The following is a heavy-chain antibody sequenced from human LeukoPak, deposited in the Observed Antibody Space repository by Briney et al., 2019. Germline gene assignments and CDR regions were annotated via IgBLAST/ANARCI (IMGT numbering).Heavy chain of an antibody. CDR3: ARDGDIVVVPAYMDV. J-gene: IGHJ6*03. Sequence: ASVKVSCKASGYTSTSYYMHWVRQAPGQGLEWMGIINPSGGSTSYAQKFQGRVTMTRDMSTSTVYMELSSQRSEDTAVYYCARDGDIVVVPAYMDVWGKGTTVTVSS. CDR2: INPSGGST. V-gene: IGHV1-46*01. CDR1: GYTSTSYY. D-gene: IGHD2-2*01.